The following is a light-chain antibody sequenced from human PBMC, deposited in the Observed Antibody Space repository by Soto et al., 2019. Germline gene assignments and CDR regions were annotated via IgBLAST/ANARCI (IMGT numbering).Light chain of an antibody. CDR1: QTVSSNF. CDR2: DAS. CDR3: QFYGDPSKT. J-gene: IGKJ1*01. Sequence: EIVLTQSPGTLSLSPGERGTLSCRAIQTVSSNFLAWYQQKPGQAPRLLIFDASTRATGIPDRFTGSGSGTDFTLTISRMEPEDFAVYYCQFYGDPSKTFGQGTKVDIK. V-gene: IGKV3-20*01.